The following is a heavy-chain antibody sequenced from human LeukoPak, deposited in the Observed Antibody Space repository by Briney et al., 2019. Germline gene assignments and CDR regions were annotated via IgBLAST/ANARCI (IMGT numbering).Heavy chain of an antibody. J-gene: IGHJ2*01. CDR2: INHSGST. D-gene: IGHD2-2*01. CDR3: ARGSSPGKDCSSTSCYLPYFDL. CDR1: GGSISSYY. V-gene: IGHV4-34*01. Sequence: KSSETLSLTCTVPGGSISSYYWSWIRQPPGKGLEWIGEINHSGSTNYNPSLKSRVTISVDTSKNQFSLKLSSVTAADTAVYYCARGSSPGKDCSSTSCYLPYFDLWGRGTLVTVSS.